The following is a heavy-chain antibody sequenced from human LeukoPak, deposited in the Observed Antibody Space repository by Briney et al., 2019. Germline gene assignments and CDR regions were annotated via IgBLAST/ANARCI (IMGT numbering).Heavy chain of an antibody. J-gene: IGHJ6*03. V-gene: IGHV1-8*01. CDR3: ARGGARYDILTGSPPRAYYYMDV. CDR2: MNHNRGNT. Sequence: SVKASCKASGYTFPSYDINWVGQATGQGLEGVGWMNHNRGNTRYAQKLPGRDTMTRNTSIGTAYMELSSLRSEDTAVYYCARGGARYDILTGSPPRAYYYMDVWGKGTTVTVPS. D-gene: IGHD3-9*01. CDR1: GYTFPSYD.